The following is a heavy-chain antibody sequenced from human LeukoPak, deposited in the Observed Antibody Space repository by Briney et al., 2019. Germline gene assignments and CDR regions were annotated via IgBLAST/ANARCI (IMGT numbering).Heavy chain of an antibody. CDR3: ASSVRGGPVYFDY. J-gene: IGHJ4*02. D-gene: IGHD3-10*01. CDR2: IIPIFGTA. Sequence: GASVKVSCKASGYTFTGYYIHWVRQAPGQGLEWMGGIIPIFGTANYAQKFQGRVTITADESTSTAYMELSSLRSEDTAVYYCASSVRGGPVYFDYWGQGTLVTVSS. V-gene: IGHV1-69*13. CDR1: GYTFTGYY.